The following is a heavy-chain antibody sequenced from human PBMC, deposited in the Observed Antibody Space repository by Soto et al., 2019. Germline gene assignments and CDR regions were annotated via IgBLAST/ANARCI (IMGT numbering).Heavy chain of an antibody. CDR3: ARLLDSWGEPHYFDS. J-gene: IGHJ4*02. D-gene: IGHD3-16*01. Sequence: ASVKVSCKASGYTFTSYGISWVRQAPGQGLEWMGWISAYNGNTNYAQKLQGRVTMTTDTSTSTAYMELRSLRSDDTAVYYCARLLDSWGEPHYFDSWGQGTMVTAPQ. V-gene: IGHV1-18*04. CDR2: ISAYNGNT. CDR1: GYTFTSYG.